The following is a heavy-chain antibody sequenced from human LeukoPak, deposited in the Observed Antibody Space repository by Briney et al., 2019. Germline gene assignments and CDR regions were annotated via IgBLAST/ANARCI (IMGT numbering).Heavy chain of an antibody. D-gene: IGHD2-8*02. J-gene: IGHJ4*02. CDR1: GFTFSSYG. Sequence: GGSLRLSCAASGFTFSSYGMSWVRQAPGKGLEWVSAISGSGGSSYYADSVRGRFTISRDNSKSTLSLQMNSLRAEDTAIYYCATYRQVLLPFESWGQGTLVTVSS. CDR2: ISGSGGSS. CDR3: ATYRQVLLPFES. V-gene: IGHV3-23*01.